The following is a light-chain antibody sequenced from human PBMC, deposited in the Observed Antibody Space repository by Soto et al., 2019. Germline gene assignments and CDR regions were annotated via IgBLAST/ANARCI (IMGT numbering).Light chain of an antibody. CDR2: GAS. V-gene: IGKV3-15*01. CDR1: QSVSSN. Sequence: EIVMTQSPATLSVSPGEGATLSCRASQSVSSNLAWYQQKPGQAPRLLIYGASTRATGIPARFSGSGSGTEFTLTISSLEPEDFAVYYCQQRSSWPPTITFGQGTRLEIK. CDR3: QQRSSWPPTIT. J-gene: IGKJ5*01.